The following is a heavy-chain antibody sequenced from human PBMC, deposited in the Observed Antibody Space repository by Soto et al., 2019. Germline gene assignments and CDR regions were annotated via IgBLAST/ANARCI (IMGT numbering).Heavy chain of an antibody. Sequence: PGGSLRLSCAASGFSLSSYAMTWVRQAPGKGLEWVSGITASGEKLYYADSVKGRFTVSRDNSKNTLYLQMHSLRADDTAVYYCARDCSSSSCSGSAYWGQGPLVTVSS. CDR1: GFSLSSYA. V-gene: IGHV3-23*01. D-gene: IGHD2-2*01. J-gene: IGHJ4*02. CDR2: ITASGEKL. CDR3: ARDCSSSSCSGSAY.